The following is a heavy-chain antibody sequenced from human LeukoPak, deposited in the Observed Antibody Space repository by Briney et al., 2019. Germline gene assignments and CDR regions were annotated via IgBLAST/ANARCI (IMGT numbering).Heavy chain of an antibody. V-gene: IGHV1-69*01. CDR3: ARVVVPAAILGLDMASWRENYYYYMDV. Sequence: SVKVSCEASGGTFSSYAISWVRQAPGQGLEWMGGIIPIFGTANYAQKFQGRVTITADESTSTAYMELSSLRSEDTAVYYCARVVVPAAILGLDMASWRENYYYYMDVWGKGTTVTVSS. CDR2: IIPIFGTA. D-gene: IGHD2-2*01. J-gene: IGHJ6*03. CDR1: GGTFSSYA.